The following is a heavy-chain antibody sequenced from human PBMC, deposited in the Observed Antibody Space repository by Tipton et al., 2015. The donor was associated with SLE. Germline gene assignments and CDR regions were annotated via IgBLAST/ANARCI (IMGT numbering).Heavy chain of an antibody. CDR1: GGSISSGSYY. J-gene: IGHJ2*01. D-gene: IGHD2-8*01. V-gene: IGHV4-61*02. Sequence: TLSLTCTVSGGSISSGSYYWSWIRQPAGKGLEWIGRIYTSGSTNYNPPLKSRVTISVDTSKNQFSLKLSSVTAADTAVYYCARDRGVYWYFDLWGRGTLVTVSS. CDR3: ARDRGVYWYFDL. CDR2: IYTSGST.